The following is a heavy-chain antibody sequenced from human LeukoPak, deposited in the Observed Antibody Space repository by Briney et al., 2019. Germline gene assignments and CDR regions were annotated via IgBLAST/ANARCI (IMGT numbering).Heavy chain of an antibody. CDR1: EYSFTNYW. CDR3: ATYAGSYSKYFQH. D-gene: IGHD3-10*01. J-gene: IGHJ1*01. V-gene: IGHV5-51*01. Sequence: GESLKISCKGSEYSFTNYWIGWVRQMPGKGLEWVGIIYPGDSDTRYSPSFQGQVTISADKSISTAYLQWSSLKASDTAMYFCATYAGSYSKYFQHWGRGTLVTVSS. CDR2: IYPGDSDT.